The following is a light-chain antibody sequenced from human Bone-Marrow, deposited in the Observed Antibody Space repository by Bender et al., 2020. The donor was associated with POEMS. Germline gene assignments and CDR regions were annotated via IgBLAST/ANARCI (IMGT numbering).Light chain of an antibody. CDR1: SNDVGAYNF. CDR3: CSYAGSTTFVL. Sequence: QSALTQPASVSGSPGQSITISCTGTSNDVGAYNFVSWYQQHPGKAPKLMIYEGSKRPSGVSDRFTGSKSGNTAFLTISGLQAENEADYYCCSYAGSTTFVLFGGGTRLTVL. V-gene: IGLV2-23*03. CDR2: EGS. J-gene: IGLJ2*01.